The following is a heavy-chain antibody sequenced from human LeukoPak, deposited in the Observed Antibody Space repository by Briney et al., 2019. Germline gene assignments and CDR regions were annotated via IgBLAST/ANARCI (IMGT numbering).Heavy chain of an antibody. CDR1: RFTFTSYA. V-gene: IGHV3-23*01. Sequence: AWYLRLSCAASRFTFTSYAMRWVLPAQGKGPLSVPTISGSGGTRYYADSVKGRFTISRDNSKNTLYLQMNSLRAEDTAVYYCAKLTYSSSSGYYFDYWGQGTLVNVSS. CDR2: ISGSGGTR. J-gene: IGHJ4*02. CDR3: AKLTYSSSSGYYFDY. D-gene: IGHD6-6*01.